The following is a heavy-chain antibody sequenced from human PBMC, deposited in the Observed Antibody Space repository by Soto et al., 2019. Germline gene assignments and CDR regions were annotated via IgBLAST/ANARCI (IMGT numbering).Heavy chain of an antibody. CDR3: ATSRGYSYGYIDY. CDR1: GLTFSSYA. CDR2: ITGSSSYI. V-gene: IGHV3-21*06. D-gene: IGHD5-18*01. J-gene: IGHJ4*02. Sequence: GGSLRLSCAASGLTFSSYAMSWVRQAPGKGLEWVSSITGSSSYIYYADSVKGRFTISRDNAKNSLCLQMNSLRAEDTAVYYCATSRGYSYGYIDYWGQGTLVTVSS.